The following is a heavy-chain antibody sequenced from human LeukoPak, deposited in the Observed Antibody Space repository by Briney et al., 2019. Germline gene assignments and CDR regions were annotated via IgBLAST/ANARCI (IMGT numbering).Heavy chain of an antibody. CDR1: GFSVINNY. V-gene: IGHV3-53*01. CDR3: AREESGSYFRY. Sequence: GGSLRLSCAASGFSVINNYMSWVCQAPGKGLEWVSVIYEGDSTYYADSVKGRFTITRDNSKNTLYLQMNSLRAEDTAVYYCAREESGSYFRYWGQGTLVTVSS. D-gene: IGHD1-26*01. J-gene: IGHJ4*02. CDR2: IYEGDST.